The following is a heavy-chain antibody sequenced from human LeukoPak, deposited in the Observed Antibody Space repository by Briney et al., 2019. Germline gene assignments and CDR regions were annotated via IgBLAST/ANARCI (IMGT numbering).Heavy chain of an antibody. D-gene: IGHD6-19*01. CDR2: TYYRSKWYN. CDR3: AKGDSSGWYENWFDP. Sequence: SQTISLTCAISGDSVSSNSAAWNWIRQSPSRGLEWLGRTYYRSKWYNDYAVSVKSRMTINPDTSKNQFSLQLNSVTPEDTAVYYCAKGDSSGWYENWFDPWGQGTLVTVSS. V-gene: IGHV6-1*01. J-gene: IGHJ5*02. CDR1: GDSVSSNSAA.